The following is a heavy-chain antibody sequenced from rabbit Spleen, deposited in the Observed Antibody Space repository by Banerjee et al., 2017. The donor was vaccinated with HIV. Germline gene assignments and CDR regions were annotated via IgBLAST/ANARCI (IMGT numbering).Heavy chain of an antibody. V-gene: IGHV1S40*01. D-gene: IGHD8-1*01. CDR1: GFSFSSNDY. CDR2: TAADRSTFT. J-gene: IGHJ6*01. CDR3: ARDTGTSFSTYGMDL. Sequence: QSLEESGGDLVKPGASLTLTCTASGFSFSSNDYMCWVRQAPGKGLEWIACTAADRSTFTYYASWAKGRFTCSKASSTTVTLQMTSLTAADTATYFCARDTGTSFSTYGMDLWGPGTLVTVS.